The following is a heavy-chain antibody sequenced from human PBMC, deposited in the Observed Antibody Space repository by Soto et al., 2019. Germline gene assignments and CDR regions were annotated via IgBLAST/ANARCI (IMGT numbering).Heavy chain of an antibody. CDR2: IQYRGST. Sequence: SETLSLTCTVSDDSITSGAYYWGLIRQPPGKGLEWIGTIQYRGSTYYNPSLKSRVTMSLDTSKNQYSLRLSSVTAADTAVYFCAGMFSFGDLLFDYWGPGTLVTLSS. V-gene: IGHV4-39*01. J-gene: IGHJ4*02. D-gene: IGHD3-10*01. CDR3: AGMFSFGDLLFDY. CDR1: DDSITSGAYY.